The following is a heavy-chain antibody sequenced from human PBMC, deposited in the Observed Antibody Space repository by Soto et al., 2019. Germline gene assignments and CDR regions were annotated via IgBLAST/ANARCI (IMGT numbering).Heavy chain of an antibody. V-gene: IGHV4-30-4*01. J-gene: IGHJ4*02. CDR1: GGSISSGDYY. Sequence: SETLSLTCSVSGGSISSGDYYWSWIRQPPGKGLEWIGYIYYSGSTYYNPSLKSRVTISVDTSKNQFSLKLSSVTAADTAVYYCARGSTRGYSGYAYPNNYYFDYWGQGTLVTVSS. CDR2: IYYSGST. CDR3: ARGSTRGYSGYAYPNNYYFDY. D-gene: IGHD5-12*01.